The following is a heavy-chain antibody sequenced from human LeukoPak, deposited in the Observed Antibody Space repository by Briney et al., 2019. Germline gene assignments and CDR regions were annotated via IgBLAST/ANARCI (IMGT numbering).Heavy chain of an antibody. V-gene: IGHV4-59*01. CDR3: ARGRSSMVRGYYYYYMDV. CDR1: GGSISSYY. J-gene: IGHJ6*03. D-gene: IGHD3-10*01. Sequence: SETLSLTCTVSGGSISSYYWSWIRQPPGKGLEWIGYIYYSGSTNYNPSLKSRVTISVDTSKNQFSLKLSSVTAADTAVYYCARGRSSMVRGYYYYYMDVWGKGTTDTISS. CDR2: IYYSGST.